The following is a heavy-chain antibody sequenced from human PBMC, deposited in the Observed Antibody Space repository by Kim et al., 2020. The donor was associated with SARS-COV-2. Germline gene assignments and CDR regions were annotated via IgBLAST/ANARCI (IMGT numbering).Heavy chain of an antibody. V-gene: IGHV3-30*04. CDR2: ISYDGSNK. Sequence: GGSLRLSCAASGFTFSSYAMHWVRQAPGKGLEWVAVISYDGSNKYADSVKGRFTISRDNSKNTLYLQMNSLRAEDTAVYYCARALIAAAGPDYWGQGTLVSVSS. CDR3: ARALIAAAGPDY. CDR1: GFTFSSYA. J-gene: IGHJ4*02. D-gene: IGHD6-13*01.